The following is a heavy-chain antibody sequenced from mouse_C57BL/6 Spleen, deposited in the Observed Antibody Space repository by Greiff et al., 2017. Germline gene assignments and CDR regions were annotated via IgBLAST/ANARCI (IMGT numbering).Heavy chain of an antibody. CDR1: GFSFNTYA. Sequence: EVMLVESGGGLVQPKGSLKLSCAASGFSFNTYAMNWVRQAPGKGLEWVARIRSKSNNYATYYADSVKDRFTISRDDSESMLYLQMNNLKTEDTAMYYCVRQDRGTAWFAYWGQGTLVTVSA. CDR2: IRSKSNNYAT. V-gene: IGHV10-1*01. D-gene: IGHD3-3*01. CDR3: VRQDRGTAWFAY. J-gene: IGHJ3*01.